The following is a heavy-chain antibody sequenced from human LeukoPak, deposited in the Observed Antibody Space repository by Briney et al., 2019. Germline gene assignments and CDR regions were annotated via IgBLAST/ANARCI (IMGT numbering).Heavy chain of an antibody. Sequence: PGGSLRLSCAASGFTFSSYSMNWVRQAPGKRLEWFSSISSSSSYIYYADSVKGRFTISRDNAKNSLYLQMNSLRAEDTAVYYCARDLGAAVGFDYWGQGTLVTVSS. CDR1: GFTFSSYS. CDR2: ISSSSSYI. V-gene: IGHV3-21*01. CDR3: ARDLGAAVGFDY. D-gene: IGHD6-13*01. J-gene: IGHJ4*02.